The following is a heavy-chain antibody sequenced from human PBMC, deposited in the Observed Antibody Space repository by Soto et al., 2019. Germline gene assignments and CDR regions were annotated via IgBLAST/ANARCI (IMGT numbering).Heavy chain of an antibody. Sequence: GESLKISCKGSGYSFTSYWISWVRQMPGKGLEWMGRIDPSDSYTNYSPSFQGHVTISADKSISTAYLQWSSLKASDTAMYYFARQRSIRAVYGMDVWGQGTTVTVSS. CDR3: ARQRSIRAVYGMDV. V-gene: IGHV5-10-1*01. CDR2: IDPSDSYT. CDR1: GYSFTSYW. D-gene: IGHD5-12*01. J-gene: IGHJ6*02.